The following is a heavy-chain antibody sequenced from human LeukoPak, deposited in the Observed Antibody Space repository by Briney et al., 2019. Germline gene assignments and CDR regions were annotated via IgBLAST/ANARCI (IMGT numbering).Heavy chain of an antibody. CDR2: ISAYNGNT. V-gene: IGHV1-18*01. CDR3: ARASHYDFWSGYLTDDFDY. Sequence: ASVKVSCKASGYTFTSYGISWVRQAPGQGLEWMGWISAYNGNTNYAQKLQGRVTMTTDTSTSTAYKELRSLRSDDTAVYYCARASHYDFWSGYLTDDFDYWGQGTLVTVSS. D-gene: IGHD3-3*01. J-gene: IGHJ4*02. CDR1: GYTFTSYG.